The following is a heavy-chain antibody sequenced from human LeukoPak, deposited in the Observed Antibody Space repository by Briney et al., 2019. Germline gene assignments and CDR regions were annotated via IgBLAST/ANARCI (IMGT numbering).Heavy chain of an antibody. D-gene: IGHD5-24*01. CDR1: GFTVSSNY. V-gene: IGHV3-66*01. CDR2: LYSGGST. Sequence: QPGGSLRLSCAASGFTVSSNYMSWVRQAPGKGLEWVSLLYSGGSTYYAASVKGRFTISSDNSKNTLYLQMNSLRAEDTAVYYCASRDNGYYYGMDVWGQGTTVTVSS. J-gene: IGHJ6*02. CDR3: ASRDNGYYYGMDV.